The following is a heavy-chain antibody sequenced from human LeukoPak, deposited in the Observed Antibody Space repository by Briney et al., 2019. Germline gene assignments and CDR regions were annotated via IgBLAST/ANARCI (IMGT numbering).Heavy chain of an antibody. D-gene: IGHD6-19*01. CDR2: INPNSGGT. J-gene: IGHJ6*02. V-gene: IGHV1-2*02. Sequence: ASVKVSCKASGYTFTGYYMHWVRQAPGQGLEWMGWINPNSGGTNYAQKFQGRVTMTRDTSISTAYMELSRLRSDDTAVYYCARNIIAMADGYYYGMDVWGQGTTVTVSS. CDR1: GYTFTGYY. CDR3: ARNIIAMADGYYYGMDV.